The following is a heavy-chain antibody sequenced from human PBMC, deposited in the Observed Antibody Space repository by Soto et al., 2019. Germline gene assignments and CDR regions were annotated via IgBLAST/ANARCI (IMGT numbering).Heavy chain of an antibody. CDR1: GFTFSIYA. Sequence: EVQLLESGGGLVHPGGSLRLSCAASGFTFSIYAMSWVRQAPGKGLEWVSTIGGSGGGTSYADIVRGRFTISRDNPQNTLYLQMNSLRAEDTAVYYCAKDAPGSGWLSDYWGQGTLVTVSS. CDR3: AKDAPGSGWLSDY. V-gene: IGHV3-23*01. D-gene: IGHD3-22*01. J-gene: IGHJ4*02. CDR2: IGGSGGGT.